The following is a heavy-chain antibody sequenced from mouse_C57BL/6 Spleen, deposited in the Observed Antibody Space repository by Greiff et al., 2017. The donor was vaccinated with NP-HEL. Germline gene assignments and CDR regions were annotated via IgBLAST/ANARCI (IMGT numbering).Heavy chain of an antibody. CDR2: IRSKSNNYAT. CDR1: GFSFNTYA. V-gene: IGHV10-1*01. CDR3: VYDYDAWFAY. Sequence: VQLVESGGGLVQPKGSLKLSCAASGFSFNTYAMNWVRQAPGKGLEWVARIRSKSNNYATYYADSVKDRFTISRDDSESMLYLQMNSLKTEDTAMYYCVYDYDAWFAYWGQGTLVTVSA. J-gene: IGHJ3*01. D-gene: IGHD2-4*01.